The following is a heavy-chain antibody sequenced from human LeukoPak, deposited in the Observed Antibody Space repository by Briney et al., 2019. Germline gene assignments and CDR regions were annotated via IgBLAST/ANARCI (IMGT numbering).Heavy chain of an antibody. CDR1: GFTFSRYW. CDR2: INSDGSST. Sequence: PGGSLRLSCAASGFTFSRYWMHWVRQAPGKGLVWVSRINSDGSSTSYADSVKGRFTISRDTAKNTLYLQMNSLRAEVTAVYFCAKGTGWYSDYWGQGTLVTVSS. V-gene: IGHV3-74*01. J-gene: IGHJ4*02. D-gene: IGHD6-19*01. CDR3: AKGTGWYSDY.